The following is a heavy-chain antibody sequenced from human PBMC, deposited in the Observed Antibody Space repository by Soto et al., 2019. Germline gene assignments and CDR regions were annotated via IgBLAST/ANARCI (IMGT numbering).Heavy chain of an antibody. CDR3: ARMGWPYCSGGSCYSGWFDP. J-gene: IGHJ5*02. Sequence: GGSLRLSCAASGFTFSSYGMHWVRQAPGKGLEWVAVIWYDGSNKYYADSVKGRLTISRDNSKNTLYLQMNSLRAEDTAVYYCARMGWPYCSGGSCYSGWFDPWGQGTLVTVSS. V-gene: IGHV3-33*01. CDR2: IWYDGSNK. CDR1: GFTFSSYG. D-gene: IGHD2-15*01.